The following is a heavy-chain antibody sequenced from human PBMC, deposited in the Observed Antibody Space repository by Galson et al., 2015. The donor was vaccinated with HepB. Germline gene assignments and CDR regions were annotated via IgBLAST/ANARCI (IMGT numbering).Heavy chain of an antibody. Sequence: SLRLSCAASGFTFSSYGMHWVRQAPGKGLEWVAVIWYDGSNKYYADSVKGRFTISRDNSKNTLYLQMNSLRAENTAVYYCAREPSVPAARGNLDYWGQGTLVTVSS. J-gene: IGHJ4*02. CDR2: IWYDGSNK. D-gene: IGHD2-2*01. CDR1: GFTFSSYG. V-gene: IGHV3-33*01. CDR3: AREPSVPAARGNLDY.